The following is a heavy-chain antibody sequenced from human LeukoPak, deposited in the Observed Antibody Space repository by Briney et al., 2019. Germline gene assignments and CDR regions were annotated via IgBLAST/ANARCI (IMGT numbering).Heavy chain of an antibody. V-gene: IGHV3-30*02. CDR2: IRYDGSNK. Sequence: GGSLRLSCAASRFTFSSYGMHWVRQAPGKGLEWVAFIRYDGSNKYYADSVKGRFTISRDNSKNTLYLQMNSLRSDDTAVYYCAREGGDGYTANDYWGQGTLVTVSS. J-gene: IGHJ4*02. D-gene: IGHD5-24*01. CDR3: AREGGDGYTANDY. CDR1: RFTFSSYG.